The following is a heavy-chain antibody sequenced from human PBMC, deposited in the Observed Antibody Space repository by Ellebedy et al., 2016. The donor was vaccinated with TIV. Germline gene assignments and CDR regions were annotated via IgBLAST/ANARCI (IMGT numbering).Heavy chain of an antibody. D-gene: IGHD2-2*01. V-gene: IGHV3-23*01. CDR2: ISGSGGST. J-gene: IGHJ6*02. CDR3: AKVVVPAARYETMGYYYGMDV. Sequence: GESLKISCAASGFTFSSYAMSWVRQAPGKGLEWVSAISGSGGSTYYADSVKGRFTISRDNSKNTLYLQMNSLRAEDTAVYYCAKVVVPAARYETMGYYYGMDVWGQGTTVTVSS. CDR1: GFTFSSYA.